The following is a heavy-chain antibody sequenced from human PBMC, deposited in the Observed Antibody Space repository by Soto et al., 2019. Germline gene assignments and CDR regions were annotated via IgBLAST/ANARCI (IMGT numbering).Heavy chain of an antibody. CDR1: GGSISSYY. CDR3: ARAIVATIVWFDP. D-gene: IGHD5-12*01. CDR2: IYYSGST. J-gene: IGHJ5*02. V-gene: IGHV4-59*01. Sequence: PSETLSLTCTVSGGSISSYYWSWIRQPPGKGLEWIGYIYYSGSTNYNPSLKSRVTISVDTSKNQFSLKLSSVTAADTAVYYCARAIVATIVWFDPWGQGTLVTVSS.